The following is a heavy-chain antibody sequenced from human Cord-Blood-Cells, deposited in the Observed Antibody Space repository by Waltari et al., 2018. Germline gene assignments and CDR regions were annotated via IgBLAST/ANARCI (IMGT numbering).Heavy chain of an antibody. CDR3: ARGCSGYDPYYFDY. D-gene: IGHD5-12*01. CDR2: IWYDGSNK. V-gene: IGHV3-33*01. J-gene: IGHJ4*02. Sequence: QVQLVESGGGVVQPGRSLRLSCAASGFTFSSYGMHWVRQAPGKGLEWVAVIWYDGSNKYYADSVKGRFTISRDNSKNTLYLQMNSLRAEDTAVYYCARGCSGYDPYYFDYWGQGTLVTVSS. CDR1: GFTFSSYG.